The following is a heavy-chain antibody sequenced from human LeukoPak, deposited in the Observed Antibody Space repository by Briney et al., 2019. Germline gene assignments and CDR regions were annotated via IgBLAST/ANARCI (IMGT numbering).Heavy chain of an antibody. CDR1: GGSISSSSYY. Sequence: SETQSLTCTVSGGSISSSSYYWGWIRQPPGKGLEWIGSIYYSGSTYYNPSLKSRVTISVDTSKNQFSLKLSSVTAADTAVYYCARHGVAARSYFDYWGQGTLVAVS. V-gene: IGHV4-39*01. CDR3: ARHGVAARSYFDY. J-gene: IGHJ4*02. D-gene: IGHD6-13*01. CDR2: IYYSGST.